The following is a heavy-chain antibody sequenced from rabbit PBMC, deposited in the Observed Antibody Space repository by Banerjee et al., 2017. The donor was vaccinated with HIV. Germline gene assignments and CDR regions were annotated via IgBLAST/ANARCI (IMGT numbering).Heavy chain of an antibody. CDR1: GFSLSNNYV. J-gene: IGHJ4*01. Sequence: QSLEESGGDLVKPGASLTLTCTASGFSLSNNYVMYWVRQAPGKGLEWVACIYTGSNNNIYYASWAKGRFTISKTSSTTVTLQMIRLTAADTATYFCARSSGYTANGYLNLWGPGTLVTVS. V-gene: IGHV1S40*01. D-gene: IGHD7-1*01. CDR3: ARSSGYTANGYLNL. CDR2: IYTGSNNNI.